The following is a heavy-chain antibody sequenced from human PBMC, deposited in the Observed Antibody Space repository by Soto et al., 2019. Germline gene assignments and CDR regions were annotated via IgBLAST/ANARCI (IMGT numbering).Heavy chain of an antibody. Sequence: GGSLRLSCSASGFTFSSYALHWVRQAPGKGLEYVSSISTNGGSTHYADSVKGRFTISRDNSKNTQYLQMSSLRADDTAVYYCAKGEYYYDSSGYYPFDYWGQGT. D-gene: IGHD3-22*01. J-gene: IGHJ4*02. V-gene: IGHV3-64D*06. CDR2: ISTNGGST. CDR3: AKGEYYYDSSGYYPFDY. CDR1: GFTFSSYA.